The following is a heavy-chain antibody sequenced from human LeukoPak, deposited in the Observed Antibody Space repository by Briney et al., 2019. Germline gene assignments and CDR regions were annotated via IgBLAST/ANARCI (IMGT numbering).Heavy chain of an antibody. CDR2: ISSSGSTI. V-gene: IGHV3-48*03. D-gene: IGHD6-19*01. CDR3: AREVAVTGTPSLDN. J-gene: IGHJ4*02. Sequence: SGGSLTLSCAASGFTFSSYEMNWVRQAPGKGLEWVSYISSSGSTIYYADSVRGRFTLSRDNAKNSLYLQMNSLRVEDTAIYYCAREVAVTGTPSLDNWGQGTLVTVSS. CDR1: GFTFSSYE.